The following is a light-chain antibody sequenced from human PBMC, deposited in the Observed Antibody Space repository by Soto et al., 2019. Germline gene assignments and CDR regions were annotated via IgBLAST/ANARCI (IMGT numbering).Light chain of an antibody. CDR2: DAS. Sequence: DIQMTQSPSTLSASVGDRVTITCRASQSISSWLAWYQQKPGKAPKLLIYDASSLESGVPSRFSGSGSGTEFTLTISSLQPDDFATYYCQQVNSFPWTLGQGTKVDIK. J-gene: IGKJ1*01. V-gene: IGKV1-5*01. CDR3: QQVNSFPWT. CDR1: QSISSW.